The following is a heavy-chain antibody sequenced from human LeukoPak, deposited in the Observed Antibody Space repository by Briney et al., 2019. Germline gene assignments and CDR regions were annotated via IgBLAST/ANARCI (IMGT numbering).Heavy chain of an antibody. CDR1: GGSFSGYY. CDR2: INHSGST. V-gene: IGHV4-34*01. D-gene: IGHD6-6*01. J-gene: IGHJ6*03. Sequence: PAETLSLTCAVYGGSFSGYYWSWVRQPPGKGLEWIGEINHSGSTNYNACIKSRATISVGPSKNPFSLTLSSVTAPDTAVYSCARSVWSIAARPPSYYYYYYMDVRGKGTPVTVSS. CDR3: ARSVWSIAARPPSYYYYYYMDV.